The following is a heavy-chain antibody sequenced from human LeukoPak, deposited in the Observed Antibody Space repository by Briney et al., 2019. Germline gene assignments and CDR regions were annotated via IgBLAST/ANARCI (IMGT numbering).Heavy chain of an antibody. V-gene: IGHV3-21*01. D-gene: IGHD6-19*01. Sequence: GGSLRLSCAASGFTFSDFGIHWVRQAPGKGLEWVSSVSRQSSYIYYADSVKGRFTISRDNGNDSVSLEMNSLRAEDTGVYYCARDLWGWSDSDAFDIWGQGTMVTVSS. J-gene: IGHJ3*02. CDR2: VSRQSSYI. CDR3: ARDLWGWSDSDAFDI. CDR1: GFTFSDFG.